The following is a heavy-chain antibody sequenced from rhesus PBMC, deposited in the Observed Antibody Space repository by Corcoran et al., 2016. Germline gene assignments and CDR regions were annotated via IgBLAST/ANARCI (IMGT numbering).Heavy chain of an antibody. CDR1: GFTFSSYG. V-gene: IGHV3S5*01. CDR3: AKDRLYINYPYYFDY. J-gene: IGHJ4*01. Sequence: EVQLVESGGGLVQPGGSLRLSCAASGFTFSSYGMSWVRQAEGKGLEWVSAINSGGGSTYYAASVKGRFTNSRDNSKNTLSLQMSSLRAEDTAIYYCAKDRLYINYPYYFDYWGQGVLVTVSS. D-gene: IGHD4-23*01. CDR2: INSGGGST.